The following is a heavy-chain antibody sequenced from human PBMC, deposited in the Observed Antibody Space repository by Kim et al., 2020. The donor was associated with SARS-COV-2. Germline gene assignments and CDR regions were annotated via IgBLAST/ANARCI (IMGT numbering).Heavy chain of an antibody. V-gene: IGHV3-33*01. D-gene: IGHD6-13*01. Sequence: YGAFVKGRFTISRDNSKNMLYLQMNSLRVEDTAVYYCARDTQQQGGKMDYWGQGTLVTVSS. CDR3: ARDTQQQGGKMDY. J-gene: IGHJ4*02.